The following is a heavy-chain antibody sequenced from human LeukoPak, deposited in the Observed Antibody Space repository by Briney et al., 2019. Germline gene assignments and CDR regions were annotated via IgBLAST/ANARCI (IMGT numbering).Heavy chain of an antibody. D-gene: IGHD1-7*01. CDR3: AVGSWNYAEGYYFDY. J-gene: IGHJ4*02. V-gene: IGHV5-51*01. Sequence: GESLKISCKGSGYSFTNYWIGWVRQMPGKGLEWVGIIYPDDSDTRYSPSFQGQVTISADKSISTAYLQWSSLKASDTAMYYCAVGSWNYAEGYYFDYWGQGTLVTVSS. CDR1: GYSFTNYW. CDR2: IYPDDSDT.